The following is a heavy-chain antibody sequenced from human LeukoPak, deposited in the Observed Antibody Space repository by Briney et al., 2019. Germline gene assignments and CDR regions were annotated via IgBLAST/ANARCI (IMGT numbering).Heavy chain of an antibody. J-gene: IGHJ4*02. Sequence: GGSLRLSCAASGFTFSSYAMSWVRQAPGKGLEWVSAIGGSGGSTYYADSVKGRFTISRDNSKNTLYLQMNSLRAEDTAVYYCAKGGLWFGEFPFDYWGQGTLVTVSS. CDR1: GFTFSSYA. D-gene: IGHD3-10*01. V-gene: IGHV3-23*01. CDR2: IGGSGGST. CDR3: AKGGLWFGEFPFDY.